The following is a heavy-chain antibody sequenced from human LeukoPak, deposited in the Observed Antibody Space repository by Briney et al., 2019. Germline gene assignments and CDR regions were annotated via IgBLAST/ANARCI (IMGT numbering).Heavy chain of an antibody. V-gene: IGHV4-61*02. CDR3: AREPGNVVLLYWYFDL. D-gene: IGHD1-1*01. CDR1: GGSISSGSYY. CDR2: IYTSGST. Sequence: SETLSLTCTVSGGSISSGSYYWSWIRQPAGKGLEWIGRIYTSGSTNYNPSLKSRVTISVDTSKNQSSLKLSSVTAADTAVYYCAREPGNVVLLYWYFDLWGRGTLVTVSS. J-gene: IGHJ2*01.